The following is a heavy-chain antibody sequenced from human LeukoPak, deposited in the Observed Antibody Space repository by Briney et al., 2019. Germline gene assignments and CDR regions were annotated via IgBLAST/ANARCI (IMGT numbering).Heavy chain of an antibody. V-gene: IGHV1-69*05. Sequence: SVKVSCKASGGTFSSYGISWVRQAPGQGLEWMGRIVPVFGTPNYAQKFQGRVTISTDESTSTVYMQLNTLKSEDTAAYYCARGPQLIRDWFDPWGPGTLLTVSS. CDR3: ARGPQLIRDWFDP. D-gene: IGHD3-22*01. J-gene: IGHJ5*02. CDR2: IVPVFGTP. CDR1: GGTFSSYG.